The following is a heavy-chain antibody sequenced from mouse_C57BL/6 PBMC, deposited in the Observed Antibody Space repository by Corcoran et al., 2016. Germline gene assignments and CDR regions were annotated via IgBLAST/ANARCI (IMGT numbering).Heavy chain of an antibody. V-gene: IGHV1-26*01. CDR1: GYTFTDYY. CDR3: ARFVYSNYGGAMDF. D-gene: IGHD2-5*01. Sequence: EVQLQQSGPELVKPGASVKISCKASGYTFTDYYMNWVKQSHGKSLEWIGDINPNNGGTSYNQKFKGKATLTVDKSSSTAYMELRSLTSEDSAVYYCARFVYSNYGGAMDFWGQGTSVTVSS. CDR2: INPNNGGT. J-gene: IGHJ4*01.